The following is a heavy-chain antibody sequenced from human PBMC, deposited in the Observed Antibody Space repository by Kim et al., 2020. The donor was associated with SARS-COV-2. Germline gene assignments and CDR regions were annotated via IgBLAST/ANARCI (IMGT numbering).Heavy chain of an antibody. CDR3: ARACGGDCYLSDS. CDR2: ISTSGAYI. CDR1: GFTFSSYS. D-gene: IGHD2-21*02. Sequence: GGSLRLSCAASGFTFSSYSMNWVRQAPGKGLEWVSSISTSGAYIYYADSVKGRFTISRDNARNSLSLQMNSLRAEDTAIYYCARACGGDCYLSDSWGRGTLVTVSS. V-gene: IGHV3-21*01. J-gene: IGHJ4*02.